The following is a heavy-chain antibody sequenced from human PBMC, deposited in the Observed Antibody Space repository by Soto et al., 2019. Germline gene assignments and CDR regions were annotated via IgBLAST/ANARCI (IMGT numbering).Heavy chain of an antibody. CDR3: ARHSRWFDP. CDR2: VYYSGTP. CDR1: GGSSRQSSYF. V-gene: IGHV4-39*01. Sequence: PSETLSLTCAVSGGSSRQSSYFWGWIRQPPGKGLEWIASVYYSGTPYYNPSLKSRVTISVDTSKNQFSLKLSSVTAADTAVYYCARHSRWFDPWGQGTLVTVSS. J-gene: IGHJ5*02.